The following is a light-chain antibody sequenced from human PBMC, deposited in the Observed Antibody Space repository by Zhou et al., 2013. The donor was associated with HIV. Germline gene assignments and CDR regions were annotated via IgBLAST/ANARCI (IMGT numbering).Light chain of an antibody. Sequence: DIVLTQSPDTLSLSPGERATLSCRASQSVDSDYLAWYQQRPGQAPRFLIYDASSRAAGIPDRSSGSGSGTDFTLTISRLEPEDFAVYYCQQYGRSPPTFGQGTKVEIK. CDR3: QQYGRSPPT. V-gene: IGKV3-20*01. CDR1: QSVDSDY. J-gene: IGKJ1*01. CDR2: DAS.